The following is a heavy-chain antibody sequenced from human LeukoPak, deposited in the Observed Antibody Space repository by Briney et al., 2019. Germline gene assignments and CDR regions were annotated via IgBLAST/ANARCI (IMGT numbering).Heavy chain of an antibody. V-gene: IGHV3-13*01. D-gene: IGHD2/OR15-2a*01. CDR1: GFTFNVYD. CDR2: IGTLHDA. CDR3: VRGCTYCNWKTWFDP. J-gene: IGHJ5*02. Sequence: GGSLRRSCVTSGFTFNVYDMHWVRQAKGKGLEWVSAIGTLHDAYYPDSVKGRFTISRENARNSLYLQMNSLTAGDTAVYYCVRGCTYCNWKTWFDPWGQGTLVTVSS.